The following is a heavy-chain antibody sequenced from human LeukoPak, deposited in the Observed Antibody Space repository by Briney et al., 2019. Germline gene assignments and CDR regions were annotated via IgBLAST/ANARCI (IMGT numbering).Heavy chain of an antibody. Sequence: SVKVSCKASGGTFSSCAISWVRQAPGQGLEWMGRIIPIFGIANYAQKFQGRVTITADKSTSTAYMELSSLRSEDTAVYYCAAEYSYGFMDVWGQGTTVTVSS. CDR2: IIPIFGIA. V-gene: IGHV1-69*04. CDR1: GGTFSSCA. J-gene: IGHJ6*02. CDR3: AAEYSYGFMDV. D-gene: IGHD5-18*01.